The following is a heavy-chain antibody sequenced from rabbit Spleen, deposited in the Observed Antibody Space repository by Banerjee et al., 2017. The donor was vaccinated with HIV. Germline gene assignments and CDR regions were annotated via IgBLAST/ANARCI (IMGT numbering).Heavy chain of an antibody. J-gene: IGHJ6*01. CDR2: IYAGNSDNT. CDR3: ARDLPDIIGWNFGF. V-gene: IGHV1S40*01. D-gene: IGHD1-1*01. Sequence: QSLEESGGDLVKPGASLTLTCIASGVSFSGDSYMCWVRQAPGKGLEWIACIYAGNSDNTYYANWAKGRFTISRASSTTVFLQMTSLTAADTATYFCARDLPDIIGWNFGFWGQGTLVTVS. CDR1: GVSFSGDSY.